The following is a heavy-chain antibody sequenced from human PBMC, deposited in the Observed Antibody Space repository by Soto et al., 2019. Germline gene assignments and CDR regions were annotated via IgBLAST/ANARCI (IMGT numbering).Heavy chain of an antibody. V-gene: IGHV4-31*02. D-gene: IGHD3-10*01. CDR2: IYYSGNT. CDR3: XXXXXGFSGGDGFDI. J-gene: IGHJ3*02. CDR1: GGSITTGGRY. Sequence: QVRLQEWGPGLVKPSQTLSLKCSVSGGSITTGGRYWSWIRQLPGKGLEWIGDIYYSGNTYYNASLKSRVTISVEAAKNQXXXXXXXXXXXXTXXXXXXXXXGFSGGDGFDIWGQGRLVTVSS.